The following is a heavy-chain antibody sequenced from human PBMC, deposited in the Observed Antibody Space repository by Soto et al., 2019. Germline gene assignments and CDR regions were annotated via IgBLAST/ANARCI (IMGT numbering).Heavy chain of an antibody. CDR2: IYPGDSDT. CDR1: GYSFTSYW. V-gene: IGHV5-51*01. CDR3: ARLIAPAPPRAAGHYFDY. D-gene: IGHD6-13*01. J-gene: IGHJ4*02. Sequence: PGESLKISCKGSGYSFTSYWIGWVRQMPGKGLEWMGIIYPGDSDTRYSPSFQGQVTISADKSISTAYLQWSSLKASDTAMYYCARLIAPAPPRAAGHYFDYWGQGTLVTVS.